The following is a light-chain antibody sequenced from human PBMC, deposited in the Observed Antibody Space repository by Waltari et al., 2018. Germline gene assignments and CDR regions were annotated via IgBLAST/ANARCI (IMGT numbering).Light chain of an antibody. CDR1: SPNTGGNF. J-gene: IGLJ3*02. CDR2: KNK. V-gene: IGLV1-47*01. Sequence: SVLTQPPSASGTPGQTVTIPCSGSSPNTGGNFAYWYQQLPGMAPQPLTYKNKQRPSGVPDRFSGSKSGTSASLAISGLRSDDEAEYYCAAWDDNLTGPLFGGGTKVTVL. CDR3: AAWDDNLTGPL.